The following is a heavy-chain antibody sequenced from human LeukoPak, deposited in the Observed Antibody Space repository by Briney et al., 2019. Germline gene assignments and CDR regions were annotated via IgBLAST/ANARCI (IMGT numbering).Heavy chain of an antibody. Sequence: ASVKVSCKASGYTFTSYDINWVRQVTGQGLEWMGWMNPNSGNTGYAQKFQGRVTMTRNTSISTAYMELSSLRSEDTAVYYCARGVRGYYDSSGYYFNDAFDIWGQGTMVTVSS. CDR2: MNPNSGNT. CDR3: ARGVRGYYDSSGYYFNDAFDI. V-gene: IGHV1-8*01. CDR1: GYTFTSYD. D-gene: IGHD3-22*01. J-gene: IGHJ3*02.